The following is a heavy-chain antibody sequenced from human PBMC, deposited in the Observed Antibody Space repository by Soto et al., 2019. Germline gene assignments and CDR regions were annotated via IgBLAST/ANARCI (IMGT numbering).Heavy chain of an antibody. CDR1: GITFNNAW. J-gene: IGHJ4*02. V-gene: IGHV3-15*04. Sequence: DVQLVESGGGLVKPGGSLRLSCAVSGITFNNAWMSWVRQAPGKGREWVGRIGSEIDGATIDYAATEKGRLIISRDQSKAFLQINSMKIKDSAIYFCTTDNSSSVGGGLYWCQGTVVSVPS. D-gene: IGHD2-15*01. CDR3: TTDNSSSVGGGLY. CDR2: IGSEIDGATI.